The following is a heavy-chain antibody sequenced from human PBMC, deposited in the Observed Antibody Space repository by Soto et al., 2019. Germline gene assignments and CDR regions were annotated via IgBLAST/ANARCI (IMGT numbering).Heavy chain of an antibody. D-gene: IGHD3-22*01. CDR1: GGSISSGDYY. J-gene: IGHJ6*02. Sequence: SETLSLTCTVSGGSISSGDYYWSWIRQRPGKGLEWIGYIYYSGRTYYNSSLKSRVTISVDTSKNQFSLRLSSVTAADTAVYYCASSYYDSSPYYYYGLDVWGRGTTVTVSS. CDR2: IYYSGRT. V-gene: IGHV4-31*03. CDR3: ASSYYDSSPYYYYGLDV.